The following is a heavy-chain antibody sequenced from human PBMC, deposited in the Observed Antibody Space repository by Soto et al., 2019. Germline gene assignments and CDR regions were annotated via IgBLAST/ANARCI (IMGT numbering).Heavy chain of an antibody. CDR2: IYYSGST. J-gene: IGHJ5*02. D-gene: IGHD2-15*01. CDR1: GGSISSGDYY. Sequence: QVQLQESGPGLVKPSQTLSLTCTVSGGSISSGDYYWSWIRQPPGKGLEWIGYIYYSGSTYYNPSLKRRVTISVDTSKNQFSLKLSSVTAADTAVYYCARDRMLSTGYCSGGSCHNWFDPWGQGTLVTVSS. CDR3: ARDRMLSTGYCSGGSCHNWFDP. V-gene: IGHV4-30-4*01.